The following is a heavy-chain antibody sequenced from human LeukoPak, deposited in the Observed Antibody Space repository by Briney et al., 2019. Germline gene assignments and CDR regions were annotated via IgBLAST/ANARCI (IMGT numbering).Heavy chain of an antibody. CDR1: GFTLSDFY. CDR2: ISSSGNTI. D-gene: IGHD3/OR15-3a*01. J-gene: IGHJ5*02. V-gene: IGHV3-11*01. CDR3: ARGLGGLGVWFDP. Sequence: GGSLRLSCAASGFTLSDFYMTWIRQAPGKGLEWVSYISSSGNTIYYANSVKGRFTISRDNAKNSLYLQMNSLRAEDTAVYYCARGLGGLGVWFDPWGQGTLVTVSS.